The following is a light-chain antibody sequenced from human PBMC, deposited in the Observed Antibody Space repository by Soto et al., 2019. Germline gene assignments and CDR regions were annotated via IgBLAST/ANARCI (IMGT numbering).Light chain of an antibody. CDR2: KAS. Sequence: DIQMIQSPSTLSASIGDRVTITCRASQSFATWLAWYQQKPGKAPRLLIYKASSLQSGVPSRFNGSASGTEFTLTVSSLQPDDFATYYCQHSRTFGQGTKVEIK. CDR1: QSFATW. V-gene: IGKV1-5*03. J-gene: IGKJ1*01. CDR3: QHSRT.